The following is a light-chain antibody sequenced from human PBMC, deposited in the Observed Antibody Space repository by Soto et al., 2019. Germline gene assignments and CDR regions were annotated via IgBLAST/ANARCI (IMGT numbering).Light chain of an antibody. Sequence: AIRMTQSPSSLSASAGDRVAIACRASQDVGRYLAWYQQKPGQAPKPLIYGASTLQSGVPSRFSGGGSGTDFTPTISCLQSGDFATYYCQHYKNYPWTFGQGTKVEIK. J-gene: IGKJ1*01. CDR1: QDVGRY. CDR3: QHYKNYPWT. V-gene: IGKV1-8*01. CDR2: GAS.